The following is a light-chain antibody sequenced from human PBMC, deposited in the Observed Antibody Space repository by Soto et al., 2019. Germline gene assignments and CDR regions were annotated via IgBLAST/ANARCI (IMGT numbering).Light chain of an antibody. V-gene: IGLV1-44*01. Sequence: QAVLTQSPSASVTPGQRVTISCSGSSSNIGSNNVHWYQQLPGTAPKLLIYNNYQRPSGVPDRFSGSKSGTSASLAISGLQSEDEADYYCAAWDDSLSGWVFGGGTKLTVL. CDR3: AAWDDSLSGWV. J-gene: IGLJ3*02. CDR2: NNY. CDR1: SSNIGSNN.